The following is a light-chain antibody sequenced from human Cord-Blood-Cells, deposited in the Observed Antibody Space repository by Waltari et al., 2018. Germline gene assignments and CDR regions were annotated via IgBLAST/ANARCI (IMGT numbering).Light chain of an antibody. Sequence: QSALTQPASVSGSPGQSITISCTGTSSDVGGYNYVSWYQQQPGQAPKLMIYDASTRPSGVSNRFSGSKTGNTASLTISGLQAEDEADYYCSSYTSSSTVVFGGGTKLTVL. CDR2: DAS. CDR1: SSDVGGYNY. V-gene: IGLV2-14*01. J-gene: IGLJ2*01. CDR3: SSYTSSSTVV.